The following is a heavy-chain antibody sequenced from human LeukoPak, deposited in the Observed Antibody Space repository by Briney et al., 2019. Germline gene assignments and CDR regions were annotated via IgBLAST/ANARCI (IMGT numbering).Heavy chain of an antibody. CDR1: GGSISSGGYS. D-gene: IGHD3-10*01. V-gene: IGHV4-30-2*01. CDR2: IYHSGST. J-gene: IGHJ5*02. Sequence: SETLSLTCAVSGGSISSGGYSWSWIRQPPGKGLEWIGYIYHSGSTYYNPSLKSRVTISLDRSKNQFSLKLTSVTAADTAVYYCATVAMVRGSVFDLWGQGTLVTVSS. CDR3: ATVAMVRGSVFDL.